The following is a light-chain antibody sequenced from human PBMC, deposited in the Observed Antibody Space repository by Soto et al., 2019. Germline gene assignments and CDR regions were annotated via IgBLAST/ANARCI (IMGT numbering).Light chain of an antibody. J-gene: IGLJ2*01. Sequence: QLVLTQSPSASASLGASVKLTCTLSSGHSSYAIAWHQQQPEKGPRYLMKLNSDGSHSKGDGIPGRFSGSSSGAERYLTISSLQSEDEADYYCQTWGTVVFGGGTKVTVL. CDR2: LNSDGSH. CDR1: SGHSSYA. CDR3: QTWGTVV. V-gene: IGLV4-69*01.